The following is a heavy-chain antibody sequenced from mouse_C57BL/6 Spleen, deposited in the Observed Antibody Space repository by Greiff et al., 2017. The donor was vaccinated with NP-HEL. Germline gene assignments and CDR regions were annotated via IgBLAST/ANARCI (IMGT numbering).Heavy chain of an antibody. CDR3: ARKGFITTVVAKGGYWYFDV. CDR1: GYTFTDYH. V-gene: IGHV1-18*01. CDR2: INPNNGGT. Sequence: EVQLQQSGPELVKPGASVKIPCKASGYTFTDYHMDWVKQSHGKSLEWIGDINPNNGGTIYNQKFKGKATLTVDKSSSTAYMELRSLTSEDTAVYYCARKGFITTVVAKGGYWYFDVWGTGTTVTVSS. J-gene: IGHJ1*03. D-gene: IGHD1-1*01.